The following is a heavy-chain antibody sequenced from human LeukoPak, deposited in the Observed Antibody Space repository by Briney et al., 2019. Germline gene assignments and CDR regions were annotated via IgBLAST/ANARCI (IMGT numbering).Heavy chain of an antibody. Sequence: GRSLRLSCAASGFTFSSYGMHWVRQAPGKGLEWVAVIWYDGSNKYYADSVKGRFTISRDNSKNTLYLQMNSLRAEDTAVYYCARGSLWFGTTGFDPWGQGTLVTVSS. J-gene: IGHJ5*02. V-gene: IGHV3-33*01. CDR3: ARGSLWFGTTGFDP. CDR2: IWYDGSNK. CDR1: GFTFSSYG. D-gene: IGHD3-10*01.